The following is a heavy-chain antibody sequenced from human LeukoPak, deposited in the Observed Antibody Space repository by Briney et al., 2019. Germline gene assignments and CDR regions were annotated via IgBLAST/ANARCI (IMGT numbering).Heavy chain of an antibody. V-gene: IGHV1-18*01. Sequence: GASVKVSCKASGYTFTSYGISWVRQAPGQGLEWMGWISAYNGNTNYAQKLQGRVTMTTDTSTSTAYMELRSLRSDDTAVYYCARDYSKGDGYMNFDYWGQGTLVTVSS. CDR1: GYTFTSYG. CDR2: ISAYNGNT. CDR3: ARDYSKGDGYMNFDY. J-gene: IGHJ4*02. D-gene: IGHD5-24*01.